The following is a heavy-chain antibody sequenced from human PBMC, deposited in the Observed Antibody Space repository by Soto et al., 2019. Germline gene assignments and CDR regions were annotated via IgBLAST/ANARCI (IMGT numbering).Heavy chain of an antibody. Sequence: QVQLVESGGGVVQPGRSLRLSCAASGFTFSSYAMHWVRQAPGKGLEWVAVISYDGSNKYYADSVKGRFTISRDNSKNTLYLQMNSLRAEDTAVYYCAGDSGGSGYWGQGTLVTVSS. D-gene: IGHD3-10*01. CDR1: GFTFSSYA. J-gene: IGHJ4*02. V-gene: IGHV3-30-3*01. CDR2: ISYDGSNK. CDR3: AGDSGGSGY.